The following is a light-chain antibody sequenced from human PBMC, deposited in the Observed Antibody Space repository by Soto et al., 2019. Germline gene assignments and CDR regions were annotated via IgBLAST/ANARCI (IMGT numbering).Light chain of an antibody. CDR2: GAS. CDR3: QQFDDSVT. Sequence: EIVLTQSPGTLTLSPGERATLSCRASHSVSRTYLAWYQQKPGQAPRLLMYGASDRATGTPGRFSGSGSGTDFTLTISGLEPEDSAVYYCQQFDDSVTFGQGTRLEI. V-gene: IGKV3-20*01. CDR1: HSVSRTY. J-gene: IGKJ5*01.